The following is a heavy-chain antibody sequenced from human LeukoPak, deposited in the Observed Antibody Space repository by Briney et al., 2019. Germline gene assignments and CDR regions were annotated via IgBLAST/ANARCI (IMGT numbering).Heavy chain of an antibody. CDR1: GDSISSTSYY. D-gene: IGHD6-6*01. V-gene: IGHV4-39*01. Sequence: SETLSLTCTVSGDSISSTSYYWGLIRQPPGKGLEWIGSIYYSGSTYYSPSLKSRVTISVDTSKNQFSLKLSSVTAADTAVYYCAREYSSSSWVFDFWGQGTLVTVSS. CDR3: AREYSSSSWVFDF. CDR2: IYYSGST. J-gene: IGHJ4*02.